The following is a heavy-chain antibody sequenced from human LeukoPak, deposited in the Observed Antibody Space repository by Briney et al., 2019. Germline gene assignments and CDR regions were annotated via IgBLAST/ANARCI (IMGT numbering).Heavy chain of an antibody. CDR1: GGTFSSYA. Sequence: ASVKVSCKASGGTFSSYAISWVRQAPGQGLEWMGRIIPILGIANYAQKFQGRVTITADKSTSTAYMELSSLRSEDTAVYYCASIQLLWFGDTQSPRYYFDYWGQGTLVTVSS. CDR2: IIPILGIA. V-gene: IGHV1-69*04. CDR3: ASIQLLWFGDTQSPRYYFDY. J-gene: IGHJ4*02. D-gene: IGHD3-10*01.